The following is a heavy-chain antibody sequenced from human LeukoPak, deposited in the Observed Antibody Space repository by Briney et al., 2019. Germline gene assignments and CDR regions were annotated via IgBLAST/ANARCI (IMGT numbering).Heavy chain of an antibody. Sequence: GGSLRLSCAASGFPLSSYWMHWVRQAPGEGLVWVSRINSGGSGTSYADSVEGRFTISRDNVKNTLYLQMNSLRAEDTAVYYCASSLGPLPHYWGQGTLVTVSS. V-gene: IGHV3-74*01. D-gene: IGHD7-27*01. CDR1: GFPLSSYW. CDR2: INSGGSGT. J-gene: IGHJ4*02. CDR3: ASSLGPLPHY.